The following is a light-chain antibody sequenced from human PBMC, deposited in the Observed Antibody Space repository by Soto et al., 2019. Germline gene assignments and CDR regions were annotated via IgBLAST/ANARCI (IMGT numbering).Light chain of an antibody. CDR1: QSISTY. CDR3: QQSYSTPWT. CDR2: AAS. Sequence: DIPMTQSPSSLSASVGDRVTITCRASQSISTYLNWYQQKPGKAPDLLIYAASTFQSGVPSRFSGSGSGTDFTLTISSLQPEDFATYYCQQSYSTPWTFGQGTRVEIK. V-gene: IGKV1-39*01. J-gene: IGKJ1*01.